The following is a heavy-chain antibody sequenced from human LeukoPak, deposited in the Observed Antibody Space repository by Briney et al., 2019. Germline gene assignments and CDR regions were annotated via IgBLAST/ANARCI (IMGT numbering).Heavy chain of an antibody. CDR3: SRSQFDY. CDR1: GFPFSSYW. Sequence: GGSLRLSCEPSGFPFSSYWMLWVRQAPGEGLVWVSRISGDGTIKTYADFVRGRFIVSRDNTKNILYLQMNSLKVEDTATYFCSRSQFDYWGQGVLVTVSS. J-gene: IGHJ4*02. CDR2: ISGDGTIK. V-gene: IGHV3-74*03.